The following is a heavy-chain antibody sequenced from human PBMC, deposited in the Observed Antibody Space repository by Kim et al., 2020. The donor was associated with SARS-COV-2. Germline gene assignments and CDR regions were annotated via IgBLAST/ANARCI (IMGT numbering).Heavy chain of an antibody. V-gene: IGHV3-23*01. CDR3: AKDRVVAAAIPYYGMDV. Sequence: GGSLRLSCAASGFTFSSYAMSWVRQAPGKGLEWVSAISGSGGSTYYADSVKGRFTISRDNSKNTLYLQMNSLRAEDTAVYYCAKDRVVAAAIPYYGMDVWGQGTTVTVSS. D-gene: IGHD6-13*01. CDR1: GFTFSSYA. J-gene: IGHJ6*02. CDR2: ISGSGGST.